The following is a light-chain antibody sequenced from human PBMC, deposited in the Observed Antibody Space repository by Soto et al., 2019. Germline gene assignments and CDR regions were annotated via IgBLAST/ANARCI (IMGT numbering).Light chain of an antibody. CDR2: ATS. Sequence: IQMTQSPSSLSASVGDRVTITCRASQSITNYLNWYQQKPGKAPKLLIYATSSLQSGVPSRFGGSGSGTECTLTSSSLQPDDFATYYCQQSYSTPYTFGQGTKGEI. CDR1: QSITNY. V-gene: IGKV1-39*01. CDR3: QQSYSTPYT. J-gene: IGKJ2*01.